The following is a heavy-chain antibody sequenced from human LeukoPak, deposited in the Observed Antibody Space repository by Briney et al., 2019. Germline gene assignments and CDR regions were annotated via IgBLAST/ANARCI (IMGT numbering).Heavy chain of an antibody. D-gene: IGHD3-22*01. CDR1: GFTFSSYS. CDR3: ARDRALYDSRRGYYYTEDDY. CDR2: ISSSSSYI. Sequence: GGSLRLSCAASGFTFSSYSMNWVRQASGKGLEWVSSISSSSSYIYYADSVKGRFTISRDNAKNSLYLQMNSLRGDDTAVYYCARDRALYDSRRGYYYTEDDYWGQGTLVTVSS. V-gene: IGHV3-21*01. J-gene: IGHJ4*02.